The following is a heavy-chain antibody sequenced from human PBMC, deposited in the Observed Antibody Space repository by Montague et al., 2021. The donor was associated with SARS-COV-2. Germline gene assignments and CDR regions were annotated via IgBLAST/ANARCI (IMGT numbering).Heavy chain of an antibody. CDR2: INHSGST. Sequence: SETLSLTCAVYGGSFSGYYWSWIRQPPGKGLEWIGEINHSGSTNYNPSLKSRVTTSVDTSKNQFSLELSSVTAADTAVYYCARVRYYGSGTSLGMDVWGQGTTVTVSS. D-gene: IGHD3-10*01. CDR1: GGSFSGYY. V-gene: IGHV4-34*01. CDR3: ARVRYYGSGTSLGMDV. J-gene: IGHJ6*02.